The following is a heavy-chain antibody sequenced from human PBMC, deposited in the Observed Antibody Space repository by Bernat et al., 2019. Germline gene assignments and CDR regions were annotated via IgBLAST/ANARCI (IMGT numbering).Heavy chain of an antibody. Sequence: QVQLVESGGGVVQPGRSLRLSCAASGFTFSSYGMHWVRQAPGKGLEWVAVISYDGSNKYYADSVKGRFTISRDNSKNTLYLQMNSLRAEDTAVYYCAKGQKIRWSGSYGLNYWGQGTLVTVSS. D-gene: IGHD3-10*01. CDR1: GFTFSSYG. CDR2: ISYDGSNK. V-gene: IGHV3-30*18. CDR3: AKGQKIRWSGSYGLNY. J-gene: IGHJ4*02.